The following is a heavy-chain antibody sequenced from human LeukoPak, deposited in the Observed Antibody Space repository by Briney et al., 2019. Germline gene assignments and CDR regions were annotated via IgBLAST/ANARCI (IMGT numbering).Heavy chain of an antibody. D-gene: IGHD5-18*01. CDR3: AMEQHLIQGVFDM. V-gene: IGHV1-8*01. CDR1: VYTFTSYD. CDR2: MNPNSGNT. J-gene: IGHJ3*02. Sequence: ASVKVSCEASVYTFTSYDINWVRQATGQGLEGMGWMNPNSGNTGYAEKFQGRITMTRDTSITTAYMELSGVRPEDTAIYYCAMEQHLIQGVFDMWGQGTMVTVSA.